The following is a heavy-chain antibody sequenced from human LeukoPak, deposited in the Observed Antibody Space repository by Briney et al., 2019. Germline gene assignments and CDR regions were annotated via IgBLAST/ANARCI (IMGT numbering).Heavy chain of an antibody. CDR2: IYHSGST. Sequence: SETLSLTCAVSGGSISGGGYSWSWIRQPPGKGLEWIGYIYHSGSTHYNPSLKSRVTISVDRSKNQFSLKLSSVTAADTAVYYCARGFGYSSSWLPQYYFDYWGQGTLVTVSS. D-gene: IGHD6-13*01. CDR1: GGSISGGGYS. CDR3: ARGFGYSSSWLPQYYFDY. J-gene: IGHJ4*02. V-gene: IGHV4-30-2*01.